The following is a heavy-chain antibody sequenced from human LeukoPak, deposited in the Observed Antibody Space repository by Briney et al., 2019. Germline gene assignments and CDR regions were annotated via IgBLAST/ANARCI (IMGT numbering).Heavy chain of an antibody. D-gene: IGHD3-10*01. CDR3: ARYGSGSYYKDPFDY. CDR2: ISGSGGST. Sequence: PGGSLRLSCAASGFTFSSYAMSWVRQAPGKGLEWVSAISGSGGSTYYADSVKGRFTISRDNSKNTLYLQVSSLRAEDTAVYYCARYGSGSYYKDPFDYWGQGTLVTVSS. V-gene: IGHV3-23*01. CDR1: GFTFSSYA. J-gene: IGHJ4*02.